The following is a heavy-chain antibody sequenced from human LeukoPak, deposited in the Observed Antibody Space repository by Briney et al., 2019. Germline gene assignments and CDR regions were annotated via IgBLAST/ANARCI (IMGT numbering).Heavy chain of an antibody. CDR2: IYYSGST. J-gene: IGHJ4*02. CDR1: GGSISSSSYY. CDR3: ASDVSSGWYQGLNY. D-gene: IGHD6-19*01. V-gene: IGHV4-39*07. Sequence: PSETLSLTCTVSGGSISSSSYYWGWIRQPPGKGLEWIGSIYYSGSTYYNPSLKSRVTISVDTSKNQFSLKLSSVIAADTVVYYCASDVSSGWYQGLNYWGQGTLVTVSS.